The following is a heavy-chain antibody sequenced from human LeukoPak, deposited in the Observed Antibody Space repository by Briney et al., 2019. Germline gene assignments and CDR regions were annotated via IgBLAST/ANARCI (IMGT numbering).Heavy chain of an antibody. D-gene: IGHD3-22*01. Sequence: PGGSLRLSCAASGFTFSGSAMHWVRQASGKGLEWVGRIRSKANSYATAYAASVKGRFTISRDDSKNTAYLQMNSLKTEDTAVYYCTRHRDITMIVVEPYYYYYMDVWGKGTTVTVSS. CDR1: GFTFSGSA. CDR3: TRHRDITMIVVEPYYYYYMDV. CDR2: IRSKANSYAT. J-gene: IGHJ6*03. V-gene: IGHV3-73*01.